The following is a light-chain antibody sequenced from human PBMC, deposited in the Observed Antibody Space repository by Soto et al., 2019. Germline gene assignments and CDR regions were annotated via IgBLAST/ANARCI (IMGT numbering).Light chain of an antibody. CDR3: QSYDSSLSGYV. Sequence: QSVLTQPPSVSGVPGQRVTISCTGSSSNIGANCDVHWYQQLPGTAPKLLIYGNSNRPSGVPDRFSGSKSGTSASLALTGLQAEDEADYYCQSYDSSLSGYVFGTGTKLTVL. J-gene: IGLJ1*01. CDR2: GNS. V-gene: IGLV1-40*01. CDR1: SSNIGANCD.